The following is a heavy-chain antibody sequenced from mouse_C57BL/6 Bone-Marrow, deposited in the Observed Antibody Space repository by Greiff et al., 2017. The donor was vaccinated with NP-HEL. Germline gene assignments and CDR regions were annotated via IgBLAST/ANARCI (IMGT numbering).Heavy chain of an antibody. Sequence: VQLQQSGPELVKPGDSVKLSCKASGYSFTGYFMNWVMQSHGKSLEWIGRINPYNGDTFYNQKFKGKATLTVDKSSSTAHMELRSLTSEDSAVYYGAREDSGSSYDGFAYWGQGTLVTVSA. J-gene: IGHJ3*01. CDR3: AREDSGSSYDGFAY. CDR2: INPYNGDT. V-gene: IGHV1-20*01. CDR1: GYSFTGYF. D-gene: IGHD1-1*01.